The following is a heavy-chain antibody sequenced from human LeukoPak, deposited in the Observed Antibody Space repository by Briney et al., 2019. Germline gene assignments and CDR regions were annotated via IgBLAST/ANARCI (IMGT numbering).Heavy chain of an antibody. CDR1: GFTFSSYS. CDR3: AKRRTFSSTDIAAAAPFDS. CDR2: VSGSGGST. D-gene: IGHD6-13*01. Sequence: GGSLRLSCAASGFTFSSYSMNWVRQAPGKGLEWVSGVSGSGGSTNYADSVKGRFTISRDNSKNTLYLQMNSLRVEDTAVYYCAKRRTFSSTDIAAAAPFDSWGQGTLVTVSS. V-gene: IGHV3-23*01. J-gene: IGHJ4*02.